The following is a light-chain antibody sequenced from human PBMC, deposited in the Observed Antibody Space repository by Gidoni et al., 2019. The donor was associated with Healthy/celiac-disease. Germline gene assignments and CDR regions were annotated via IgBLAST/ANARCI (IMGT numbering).Light chain of an antibody. J-gene: IGKJ3*01. CDR1: QGISSY. V-gene: IGKV1-9*01. CDR3: QQLSSSPLT. CDR2: AAS. Sequence: DIQLTQSPSFLSASVGDRVTITCRARQGISSYLAWYQQKPWKAPKLLIYAASTLQGGVPSRFSGSGSGTEFTLTISSLQPEDFATYSCQQLSSSPLTFGPGTKVDIK.